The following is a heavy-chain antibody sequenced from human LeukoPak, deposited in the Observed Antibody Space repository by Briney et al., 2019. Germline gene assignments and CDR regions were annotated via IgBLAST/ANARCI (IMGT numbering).Heavy chain of an antibody. CDR2: INHSGST. D-gene: IGHD6-19*01. V-gene: IGHV4-34*01. J-gene: IGHJ4*02. Sequence: SETLSLTCAVYGGSFSGYYWSWIRQPPGKGLEWIGEINHSGSTNYNPSLKSRVTISVDTSKNQFSLKLSSVTAADTAVYYCARHISVVAGHFDYWGQGTLVTVSS. CDR1: GGSFSGYY. CDR3: ARHISVVAGHFDY.